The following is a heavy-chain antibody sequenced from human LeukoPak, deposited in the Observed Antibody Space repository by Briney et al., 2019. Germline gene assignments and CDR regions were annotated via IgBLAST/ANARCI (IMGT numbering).Heavy chain of an antibody. J-gene: IGHJ4*02. CDR2: IYYSGTT. V-gene: IGHV4-59*01. D-gene: IGHD1-26*01. Sequence: SETLSLTCTVSGGSISSYYWSWLRQPPGKGLEWIGYIYYSGTTDYNPSLKSRVTISVDTSNNQFSLKVSSVTAADTAVYYCARSSGDYRSFDYWGQGTLVPVSS. CDR3: ARSSGDYRSFDY. CDR1: GGSISSYY.